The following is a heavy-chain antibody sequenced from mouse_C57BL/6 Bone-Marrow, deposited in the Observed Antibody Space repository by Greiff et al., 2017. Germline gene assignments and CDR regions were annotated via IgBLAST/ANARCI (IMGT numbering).Heavy chain of an antibody. D-gene: IGHD2-5*01. CDR1: GYTFTSYW. Sequence: QVQLQQSGAELVKPGASVKMSCKASGYTFTSYWITWVKQRPGQGLEWIGDIYPGSGSTNYNEKFKSKATLTVDTSSSTAYRHLSSLTSEDSAVYYCARPYYSNYWYFDVWGTGTTVTVSS. J-gene: IGHJ1*03. CDR2: IYPGSGST. CDR3: ARPYYSNYWYFDV. V-gene: IGHV1-55*01.